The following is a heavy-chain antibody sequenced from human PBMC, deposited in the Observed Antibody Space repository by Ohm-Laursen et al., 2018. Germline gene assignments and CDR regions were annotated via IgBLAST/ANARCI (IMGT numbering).Heavy chain of an antibody. CDR2: IKQDESEK. V-gene: IGHV3-7*01. CDR1: GFAFEDSW. Sequence: LRLSCSASGFAFEDSWMTWVRQAPGKGLEWVANIKQDESEKLYLDSVKGRFTVSRNNPKNSLFLEMNRLRVEDTGVYYCARDFRREYCSGGSCYNGLDVWGQGTTVTVSS. J-gene: IGHJ6*02. CDR3: ARDFRREYCSGGSCYNGLDV. D-gene: IGHD2-15*01.